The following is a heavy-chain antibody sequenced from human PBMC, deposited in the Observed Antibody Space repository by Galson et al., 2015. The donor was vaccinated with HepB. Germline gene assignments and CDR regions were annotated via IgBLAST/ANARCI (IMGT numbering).Heavy chain of an antibody. D-gene: IGHD6-13*01. CDR1: GDSVSSNSAA. CDR2: TYYRSKWYN. Sequence: CAISGDSVSSNSAAWNWIRRSPSRGLEWLGRTYYRSKWYNDYAVSVKSRITITPDTSTNQFSLQLSSVAPEDTAVYYCARDYGSSLYSVYYFDYWGQGTLVTVSS. CDR3: ARDYGSSLYSVYYFDY. V-gene: IGHV6-1*01. J-gene: IGHJ4*02.